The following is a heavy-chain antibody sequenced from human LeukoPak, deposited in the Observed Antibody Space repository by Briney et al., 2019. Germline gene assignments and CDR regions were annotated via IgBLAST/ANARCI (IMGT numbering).Heavy chain of an antibody. CDR3: ARDRGYCRGTTCYAYYFDS. Sequence: QSGGSLRLSCAASGFTFSSYAMSWVRQAPGKGLEWVSYIGTTTSTIYCADSVKGRFTISRDNAKNSLYLQMNSLRAEDTAVYYCARDRGYCRGTTCYAYYFDSWGQGALVTVSS. CDR2: IGTTTSTI. CDR1: GFTFSSYA. D-gene: IGHD2-2*01. J-gene: IGHJ4*02. V-gene: IGHV3-48*04.